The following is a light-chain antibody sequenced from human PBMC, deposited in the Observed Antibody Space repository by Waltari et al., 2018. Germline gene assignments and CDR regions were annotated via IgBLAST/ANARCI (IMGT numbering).Light chain of an antibody. V-gene: IGLV2-14*03. CDR3: NSYTSSNTLV. CDR2: DVS. Sequence: QSALTQPASVSGSPGQSITISCTGTSSDIGSYNYVSWYQQHPGKAPKLMLYDVSNRPTGVASRFSGCQSGNTASLTISGLQTEDEADYYCNSYTSSNTLVFGGGTKLTVL. CDR1: SSDIGSYNY. J-gene: IGLJ2*01.